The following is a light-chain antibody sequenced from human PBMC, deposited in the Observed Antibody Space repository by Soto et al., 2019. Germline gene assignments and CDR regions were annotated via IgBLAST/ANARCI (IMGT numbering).Light chain of an antibody. CDR1: SSDVGDYNY. CDR2: DVS. CDR3: CSYAGSYSLYV. J-gene: IGLJ1*01. V-gene: IGLV2-11*01. Sequence: QSALTQPRSVSGSPGQSVTISCTGTSSDVGDYNYVSWYQQHPGKAPKLMIYDVSKRPSGVPDRFYGSKSANTASLTISGLQAEDEADYYCCSYAGSYSLYVFGTGTKVTVL.